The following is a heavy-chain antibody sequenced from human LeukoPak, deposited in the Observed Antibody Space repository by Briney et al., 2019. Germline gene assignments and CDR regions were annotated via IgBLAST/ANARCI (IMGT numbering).Heavy chain of an antibody. J-gene: IGHJ4*02. D-gene: IGHD1-7*01. CDR3: ARDGLLELSLGDLDY. V-gene: IGHV3-30*01. CDR1: GFTFSIYA. CDR2: ISYDGSNK. Sequence: GGSLRLSCAASGFTFSIYAMHWVRQAQGKGLEWVAVISYDGSNKYYADSVKGRFTISRDNSKNTLYLQMNSLRAEDTAVYYCARDGLLELSLGDLDYWGQGTLVTVSS.